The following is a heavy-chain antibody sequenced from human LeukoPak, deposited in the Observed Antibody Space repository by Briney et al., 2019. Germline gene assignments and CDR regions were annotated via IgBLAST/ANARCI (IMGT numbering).Heavy chain of an antibody. V-gene: IGHV3-23*01. D-gene: IGHD4-23*01. J-gene: IGHJ4*02. Sequence: PGGSLRLSCAASGLTFSNYWMSWVRQAPGEGLEWVSAIGSSGTNTFYADSVKGRFTISRDNSRNTVYLQTNSLRADDTAVYYCAKARGNPYSYLDSWGRGTLVTVSS. CDR3: AKARGNPYSYLDS. CDR2: IGSSGTNT. CDR1: GLTFSNYW.